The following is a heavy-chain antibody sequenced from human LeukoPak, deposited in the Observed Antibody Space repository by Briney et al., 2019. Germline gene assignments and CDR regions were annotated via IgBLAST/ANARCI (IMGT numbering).Heavy chain of an antibody. D-gene: IGHD3-3*01. Sequence: ASVKVSCKASGYTFTGRYIHWVRQAPGQGLEWLGYLNPNNGYTKYAQKFQGWVTMTRDTSISTAYMELSRLRSDDTAVYYCARAEYYDFWSGYSPRMDYYGMDVWGQGTTVTVSS. CDR1: GYTFTGRY. CDR2: LNPNNGYT. J-gene: IGHJ6*02. CDR3: ARAEYYDFWSGYSPRMDYYGMDV. V-gene: IGHV1-2*04.